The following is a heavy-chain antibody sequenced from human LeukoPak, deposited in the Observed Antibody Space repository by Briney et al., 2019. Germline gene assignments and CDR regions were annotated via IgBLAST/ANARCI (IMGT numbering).Heavy chain of an antibody. CDR3: ARAFEGLVIPFFDP. CDR2: INPNSGGT. Sequence: ASVKVSCKASGYTFTSYGISWVRQAPGQGLEWMGWINPNSGGTNYAQKFQGRVTMTRDTSISTAYMELSRLRSDDTAVYYCARAFEGLVIPFFDPWGQGTLVTVSS. J-gene: IGHJ5*02. CDR1: GYTFTSYG. V-gene: IGHV1-2*02. D-gene: IGHD3/OR15-3a*01.